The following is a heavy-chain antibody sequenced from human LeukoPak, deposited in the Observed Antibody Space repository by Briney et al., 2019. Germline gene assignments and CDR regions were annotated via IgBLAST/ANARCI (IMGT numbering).Heavy chain of an antibody. Sequence: GGSLRLSCEASGFTFGSYAMSWVRQAPGKGLEWVGRIKSTIDGGTTDYAAPVKGRFTVSRDDSKNTVYLEMKSLKTEHTAVYYCTTGGNVIVAGTRAFDIWGQGTMVTVSS. CDR1: GFTFGSYA. D-gene: IGHD6-19*01. J-gene: IGHJ3*02. V-gene: IGHV3-15*01. CDR2: IKSTIDGGTT. CDR3: TTGGNVIVAGTRAFDI.